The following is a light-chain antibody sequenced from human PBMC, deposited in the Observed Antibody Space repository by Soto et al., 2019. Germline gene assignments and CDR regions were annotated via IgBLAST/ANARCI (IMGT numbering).Light chain of an antibody. Sequence: DSQMTQSPSTLSASVGDRVTITCRASQSVTTWLAWYQQKPGKAPKILISKALNLQSAVPSRFSASGSGTEFTLTISSLQPDDFGTYYCQQYDSYPLTFGGGTQVEIK. CDR1: QSVTTW. J-gene: IGKJ4*01. CDR2: KAL. CDR3: QQYDSYPLT. V-gene: IGKV1-5*03.